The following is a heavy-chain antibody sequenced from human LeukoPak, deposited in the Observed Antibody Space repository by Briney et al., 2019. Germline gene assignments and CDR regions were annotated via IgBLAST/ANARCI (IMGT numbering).Heavy chain of an antibody. J-gene: IGHJ4*02. V-gene: IGHV1-2*06. Sequence: ASVKVSCKASGYTFTGYYIHWVRQAPGQGLEWMGRINPASGGTGYAQRFQGRVTMTRDTSITTVYMELSRLKSDDTAVYYCARGETRGYSGYDFLYWGQGTLVTVSS. CDR2: INPASGGT. CDR1: GYTFTGYY. D-gene: IGHD5-12*01. CDR3: ARGETRGYSGYDFLY.